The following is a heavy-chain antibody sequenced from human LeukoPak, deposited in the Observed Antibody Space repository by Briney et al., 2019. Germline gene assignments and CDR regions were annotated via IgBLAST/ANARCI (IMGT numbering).Heavy chain of an antibody. J-gene: IGHJ4*02. CDR2: ITWNSGSI. Sequence: GGSLRLSCSASGFTFDEYAMHWVRQAPGKGLEWVSGITWNSGSIGYADSVKGRFTVSRDNAKNSLYLQMNSLRPEDTAFYHCAKGGGWSRVDILTGYYPPYYFDYWGQGTLVTVSS. D-gene: IGHD3-9*01. CDR1: GFTFDEYA. CDR3: AKGGGWSRVDILTGYYPPYYFDY. V-gene: IGHV3-9*01.